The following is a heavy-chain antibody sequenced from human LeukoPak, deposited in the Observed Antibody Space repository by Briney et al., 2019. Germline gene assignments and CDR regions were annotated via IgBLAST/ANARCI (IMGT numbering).Heavy chain of an antibody. J-gene: IGHJ6*03. V-gene: IGHV1-24*01. CDR1: GYILTELS. D-gene: IGHD1-1*01. Sequence: GASVKVSCRVSGYILTELSIHWVRQAPGKGLEWMGSFDPENAKTMSAQTFQGRVTMTEDTSTDTAYMELRSLRSDDTAIYYCVIMSHTVVPTARFYYYMDIWGTGTTVIVSS. CDR3: VIMSHTVVPTARFYYYMDI. CDR2: FDPENAKT.